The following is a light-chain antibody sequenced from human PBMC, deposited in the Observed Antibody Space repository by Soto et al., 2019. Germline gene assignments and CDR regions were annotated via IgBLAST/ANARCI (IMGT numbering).Light chain of an antibody. CDR1: SSDFGGYNY. J-gene: IGLJ1*01. CDR3: SSYTSSSTFYV. V-gene: IGLV2-14*01. Sequence: QSALTQPASVSGFPGQSITISCTGTSSDFGGYNYVSWYQQHPGKAPKLMIYDVSNRPSGVSNRFSGSKSGNTASLTISGLQAEDEADYYCSSYTSSSTFYVFGTGTKVTVL. CDR2: DVS.